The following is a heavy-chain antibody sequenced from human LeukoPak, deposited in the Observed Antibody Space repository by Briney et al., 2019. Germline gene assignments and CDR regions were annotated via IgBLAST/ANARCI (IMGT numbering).Heavy chain of an antibody. D-gene: IGHD3-10*01. CDR1: GYTFTSYD. J-gene: IGHJ6*02. CDR2: MNPNSGNT. CDR3: ARDGVYYGSGSYYKCSMDV. V-gene: IGHV1-8*01. Sequence: ASVKVSCKASGYTFTSYDINWVRQATGQGLEWMGWMNPNSGNTGYAQKFQGRVTMTRNTSIITAYMELSSLRSEDTAVYYCARDGVYYGSGSYYKCSMDVWGQGTTVTVSS.